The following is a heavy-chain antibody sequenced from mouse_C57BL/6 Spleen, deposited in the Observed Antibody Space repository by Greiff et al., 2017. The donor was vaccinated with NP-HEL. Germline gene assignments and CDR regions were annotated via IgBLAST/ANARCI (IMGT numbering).Heavy chain of an antibody. D-gene: IGHD2-4*01. CDR1: GFSFNTYA. CDR2: IRSKSNNYAT. CDR3: GRGDYDGFAY. V-gene: IGHV10-1*01. Sequence: EVKLVESGGGLVQPKGSLKLSCAASGFSFNTYAMNWVRQAPGKGLEWVARIRSKSNNYATYYADSVKDRFTISRDDSESMLYLQMNNLKTEGTAMYYCGRGDYDGFAYWGQGTLVTVSA. J-gene: IGHJ3*01.